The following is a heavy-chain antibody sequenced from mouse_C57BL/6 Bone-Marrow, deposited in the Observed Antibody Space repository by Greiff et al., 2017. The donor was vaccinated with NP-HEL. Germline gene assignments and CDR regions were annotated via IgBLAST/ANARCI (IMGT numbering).Heavy chain of an antibody. CDR3: ARSGTKDFAY. CDR2: IDPSDSYT. V-gene: IGHV1-50*01. J-gene: IGHJ3*01. D-gene: IGHD1-3*01. Sequence: QVQLQQPGAELVKPGASVKLSCKASGYTFTSYWMQWVKQRPGQGLEWIGEIDPSDSYTNYNQKFKGKATLTVDTSSSTAYMQLSSLTSEDSAVYYCARSGTKDFAYWGQGTLVTVSA. CDR1: GYTFTSYW.